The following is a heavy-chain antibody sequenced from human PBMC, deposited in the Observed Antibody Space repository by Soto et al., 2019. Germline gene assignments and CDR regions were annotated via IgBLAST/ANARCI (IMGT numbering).Heavy chain of an antibody. CDR1: GFTFSSYS. CDR3: ARDRGWLQFLSMLDY. J-gene: IGHJ4*02. CDR2: ISSSSSTI. D-gene: IGHD3-3*01. V-gene: IGHV3-48*02. Sequence: GGSLRLSCAASGFTFSSYSMNWVRQAPGKGLEWVSYISSSSSTIYYADSVKGRFTISRDNAKNSLYLQMNSLRDEDTAVYYCARDRGWLQFLSMLDYWGQGTLVTVSS.